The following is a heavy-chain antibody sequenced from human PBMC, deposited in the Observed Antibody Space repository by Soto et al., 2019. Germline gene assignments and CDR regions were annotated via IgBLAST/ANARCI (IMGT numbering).Heavy chain of an antibody. Sequence: GESLKISCKGSGYSFTSYWIGWVRQMPGKGLEWMGIIYPGDSDTRYSPSFQGQVTISADKSISTAYLQWSSLKASDTAMYYCARQVGYCSSTSRLDYYYYMDVWGKGTTVTVSS. CDR2: IYPGDSDT. CDR1: GYSFTSYW. CDR3: ARQVGYCSSTSRLDYYYYMDV. J-gene: IGHJ6*03. D-gene: IGHD2-2*01. V-gene: IGHV5-51*01.